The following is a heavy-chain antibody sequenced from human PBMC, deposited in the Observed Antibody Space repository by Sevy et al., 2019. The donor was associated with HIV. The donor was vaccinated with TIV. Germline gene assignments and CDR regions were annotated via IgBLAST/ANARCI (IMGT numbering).Heavy chain of an antibody. CDR3: ARDLALRGSYSWLAY. D-gene: IGHD3-10*01. J-gene: IGHJ4*02. CDR2: ISYDGSRK. CDR1: GFTFSSYT. Sequence: GGSLRLYCAASGFTFSSYTMHWVRQAPGKGLEWVAFISYDGSRKYYADSVKGRFTISRDNSKNTLYLQMNNLRAEDTAVFYCARDLALRGSYSWLAYWGQGTLVTVSS. V-gene: IGHV3-30*14.